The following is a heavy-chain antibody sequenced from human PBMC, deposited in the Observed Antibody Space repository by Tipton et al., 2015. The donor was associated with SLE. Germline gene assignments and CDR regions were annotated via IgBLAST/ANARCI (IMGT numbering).Heavy chain of an antibody. CDR2: IYYSGST. V-gene: IGHV4-59*01. Sequence: TLSLTCTVSGGSISSYYWSWIRQPPGKGLEWIGYIYYSGSTNYNPSLKSRVTISVDTSKNQFSLKLSSVTAADSAGYYCARERAYDDFWSGYPDYYYHGMDVWGQGTTVTVSS. CDR1: GGSISSYY. CDR3: ARERAYDDFWSGYPDYYYHGMDV. J-gene: IGHJ6*02. D-gene: IGHD3-3*01.